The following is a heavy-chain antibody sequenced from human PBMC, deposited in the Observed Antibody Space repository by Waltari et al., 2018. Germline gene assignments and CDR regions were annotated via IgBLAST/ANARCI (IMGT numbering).Heavy chain of an antibody. CDR1: GFTFSSYG. CDR3: ARDRGAAAVFDY. Sequence: QVQLVESGGGVVQPGRSLRLSCAASGFTFSSYGMHWVREGPGKGLEGVAVIWYDGSNEYYADSVKGRFTISRDNSKNTLYLQMNSLRAEDTAVYYCARDRGAAAVFDYWGQGTLVTVSS. J-gene: IGHJ4*02. V-gene: IGHV3-33*01. D-gene: IGHD6-13*01. CDR2: IWYDGSNE.